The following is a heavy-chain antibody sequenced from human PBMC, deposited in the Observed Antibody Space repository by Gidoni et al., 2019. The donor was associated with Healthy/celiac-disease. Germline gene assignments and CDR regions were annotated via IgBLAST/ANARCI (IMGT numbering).Heavy chain of an antibody. CDR3: ARADDPYYYDSSGYYPFDY. CDR1: GFTFRRYW. Sequence: EVQLVESGGGLVQPGGSLRLSCAASGFTFRRYWMHWVRQAPGKGLVWVSRINSDGRSTSYADSVKGRFTISRDNAKNTLYLQMNSLRAEDTAVYYCARADDPYYYDSSGYYPFDYWGQGTLVTVSS. V-gene: IGHV3-74*01. J-gene: IGHJ4*02. CDR2: INSDGRST. D-gene: IGHD3-22*01.